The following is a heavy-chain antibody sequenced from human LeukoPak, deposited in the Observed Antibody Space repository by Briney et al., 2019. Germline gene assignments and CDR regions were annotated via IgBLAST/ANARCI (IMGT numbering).Heavy chain of an antibody. CDR2: ILYDGSNK. D-gene: IGHD3-10*01. V-gene: IGHV3-30*18. CDR1: GFTFSSYG. Sequence: GGSLRLSCAASGFTFSSYGMHWVRQAPGKGLEWVAVILYDGSNKYYADSVKGRFTISRDNSKNTLYLQMNSLRAEDTAVYYCAKDGRFGELSLDYWGQGTLVTVSS. CDR3: AKDGRFGELSLDY. J-gene: IGHJ4*02.